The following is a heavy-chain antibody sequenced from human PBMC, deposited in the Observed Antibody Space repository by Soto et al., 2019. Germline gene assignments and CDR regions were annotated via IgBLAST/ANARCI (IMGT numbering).Heavy chain of an antibody. Sequence: PSETLSLTCTVSGGDVTSSRYYWAWIRQTPGKGLEWIATIYYGGSTYYNASLKSRVTVSIDTSKNQFSLKLSSVTAADTAVYYCARAAVTNIAAAGKNFDYWGQGTLVTVSS. CDR2: IYYGGST. CDR1: GGDVTSSRYY. CDR3: ARAAVTNIAAAGKNFDY. D-gene: IGHD6-13*01. J-gene: IGHJ4*02. V-gene: IGHV4-39*07.